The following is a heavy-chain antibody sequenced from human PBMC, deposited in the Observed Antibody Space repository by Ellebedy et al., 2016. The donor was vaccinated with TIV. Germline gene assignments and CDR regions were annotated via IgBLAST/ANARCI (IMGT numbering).Heavy chain of an antibody. CDR1: GDSISSYY. D-gene: IGHD2-2*01. V-gene: IGHV4-59*12. CDR2: FYYSGSN. Sequence: SETLSLTXTVSGDSISSYYWSWIRQPPGKGLEWIGYFYYSGSNSYNPYLKTRVTMPVDTSKNQFSLKLSSVTAADTAVYYCARRCSSTSCPFTYGMDVWGQGTTVTVSS. CDR3: ARRCSSTSCPFTYGMDV. J-gene: IGHJ6*02.